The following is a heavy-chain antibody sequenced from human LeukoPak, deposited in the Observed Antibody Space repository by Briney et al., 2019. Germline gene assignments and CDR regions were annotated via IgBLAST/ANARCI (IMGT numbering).Heavy chain of an antibody. J-gene: IGHJ4*02. D-gene: IGHD4-17*01. V-gene: IGHV4-39*01. Sequence: SETLSLTCTVSGGSISSSSYFWGWLRQPPGKGLEWIGSIDYSGSTFYNPSLKSRVTISADTSKKQFSLKLSSVTAADTVVYYCASGPGRVTKDYWGQGTLVTVSS. CDR2: IDYSGST. CDR3: ASGPGRVTKDY. CDR1: GGSISSSSYF.